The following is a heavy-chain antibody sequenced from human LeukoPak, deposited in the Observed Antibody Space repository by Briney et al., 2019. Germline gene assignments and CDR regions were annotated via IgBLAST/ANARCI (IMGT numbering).Heavy chain of an antibody. CDR2: ISYDGSIK. J-gene: IGHJ4*02. CDR3: ARGPGYSSGWYVLSVDY. Sequence: GGSLRLSCAASGFAFSSFGMHWVRQAPGKGLEWVAVISYDGSIKYYADSVKGRFTTSRDNSKNMLYLQMNSLSAEDTAVYYCARGPGYSSGWYVLSVDYWGQGTLVTVSS. V-gene: IGHV3-30*19. D-gene: IGHD6-19*01. CDR1: GFAFSSFG.